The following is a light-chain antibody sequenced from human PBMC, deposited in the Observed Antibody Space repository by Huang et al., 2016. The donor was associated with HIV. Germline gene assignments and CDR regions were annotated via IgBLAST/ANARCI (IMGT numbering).Light chain of an antibody. J-gene: IGKJ2*01. CDR2: KVS. V-gene: IGKV2-30*02. CDR3: MQGTHWPGT. Sequence: DVVMTQSPLSLPATLGQSASISCRSSLGLVHSDGNTYLNWFHQRPGQSPRRLIYKVSKRDSGVPQRFSGSWSDTNFTLKSSRVEADDVWFYYCMQGTHWPGTFGQGTTLEIK. CDR1: LGLVHSDGNTY.